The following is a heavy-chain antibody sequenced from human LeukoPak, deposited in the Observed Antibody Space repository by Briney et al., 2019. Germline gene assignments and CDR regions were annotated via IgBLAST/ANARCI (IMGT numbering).Heavy chain of an antibody. CDR1: GGTFSSYA. CDR2: VSAYNGNT. J-gene: IGHJ4*02. Sequence: ASVKVSCKASGGTFSSYAISWVRQAPGQGLEWMGWVSAYNGNTNYAQKLQGRVTMTTDTSTSTAYMELRSLRSDDTAVYYCARDSVVVVAASDYWGQGTLVTVSS. CDR3: ARDSVVVVAASDY. D-gene: IGHD2-15*01. V-gene: IGHV1-18*01.